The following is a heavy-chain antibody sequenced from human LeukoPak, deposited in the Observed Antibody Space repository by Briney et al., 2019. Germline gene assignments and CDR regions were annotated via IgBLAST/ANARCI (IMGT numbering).Heavy chain of an antibody. CDR1: GGSISSYY. Sequence: SETLSLTCTVSGGSISSYYWSWIRQPPGKGLEWIGYIYYSGSTNYNPSLKSRVTISVDTSKNQFSLKLSSVTALDTAVYYCARSIAAAGDWFDPWGQGTLVTVSS. J-gene: IGHJ5*02. D-gene: IGHD6-13*01. CDR3: ARSIAAAGDWFDP. CDR2: IYYSGST. V-gene: IGHV4-59*12.